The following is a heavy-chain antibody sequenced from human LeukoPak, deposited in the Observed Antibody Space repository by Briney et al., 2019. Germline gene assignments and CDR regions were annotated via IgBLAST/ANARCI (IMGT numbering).Heavy chain of an antibody. CDR3: ASLGWDTAMIMSGYYYYYMDV. V-gene: IGHV3-20*04. D-gene: IGHD5-18*01. J-gene: IGHJ6*03. CDR2: INWNGGST. CDR1: GFTFNDYG. Sequence: GGSLRLSCAASGFTFNDYGMSWVRQAPGKGLEWVAGINWNGGSTGYADSVKGRFTISRDNAKNSLYLQMNSLRAEDTALYCCASLGWDTAMIMSGYYYYYMDVWGKGTTVTVSS.